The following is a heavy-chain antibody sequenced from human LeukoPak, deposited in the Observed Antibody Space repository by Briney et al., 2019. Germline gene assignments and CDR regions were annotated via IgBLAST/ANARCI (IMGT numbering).Heavy chain of an antibody. J-gene: IGHJ2*01. V-gene: IGHV3-11*04. Sequence: PGGSLRLSCAASGFTFGDYYMTWIRQAPGKGLEWVSYISSSGSTIYYADSVKGRFTISRDNAKNSLYLQMNSLRAEDTAVYYCARAYGAPRGGLWYFDLWGRGTLVTVSS. D-gene: IGHD4-17*01. CDR3: ARAYGAPRGGLWYFDL. CDR1: GFTFGDYY. CDR2: ISSSGSTI.